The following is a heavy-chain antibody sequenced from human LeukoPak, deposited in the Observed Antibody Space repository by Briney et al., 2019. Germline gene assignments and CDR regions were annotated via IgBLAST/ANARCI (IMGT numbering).Heavy chain of an antibody. CDR1: GGTFSSYA. CDR2: IIPIFGTA. Sequence: SVKVSCKASGGTFSSYAISWVRQAPGQGLEWMGGIIPIFGTANYAQKFQGRVTITADKSASTAYMELSSLRSEDTAVYYCATRNYYDSKGIDYWGQGTLVTVSS. V-gene: IGHV1-69*06. J-gene: IGHJ4*02. CDR3: ATRNYYDSKGIDY. D-gene: IGHD3-22*01.